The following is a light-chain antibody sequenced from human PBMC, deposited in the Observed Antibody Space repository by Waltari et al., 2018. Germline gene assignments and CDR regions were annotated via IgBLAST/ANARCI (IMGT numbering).Light chain of an antibody. CDR2: VNSDGSH. J-gene: IGLJ3*02. Sequence: QLVLTQSPSASASLGASVKLTCTLSSGHSSNVVAWLQQQPEKGPRYLMKVNSDGSHSQGDEIPDRFSGTSSGAERYRPISNLQSEDEADYYCQSGGHGTWVFGGGTKLTVL. CDR1: SGHSSNV. V-gene: IGLV4-69*01. CDR3: QSGGHGTWV.